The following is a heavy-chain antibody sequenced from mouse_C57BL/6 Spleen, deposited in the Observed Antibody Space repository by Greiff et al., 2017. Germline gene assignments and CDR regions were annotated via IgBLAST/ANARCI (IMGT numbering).Heavy chain of an antibody. CDR3: ARGIYDGYYAMDY. D-gene: IGHD2-3*01. CDR2: ISYDGSN. Sequence: EVKLQESGPGLVKPSQSLSLTCSVTGYSITSGYYWNWIRQFPGNKLEWMGYISYDGSNNYNPSLKNRISITRDTSKNQFFLKLNSVTTEDTATYYCARGIYDGYYAMDYWGQGTSVTVSS. CDR1: GYSITSGYY. J-gene: IGHJ4*01. V-gene: IGHV3-6*01.